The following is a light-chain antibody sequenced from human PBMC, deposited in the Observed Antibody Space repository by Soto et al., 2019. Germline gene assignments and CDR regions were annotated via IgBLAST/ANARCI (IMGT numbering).Light chain of an antibody. CDR2: EVS. Sequence: QSALTQPASVSGSPGQSITSSCTGTSSDVGGYNYVSWYQQHPGKAPKLMIYEVSNRPSGVSNRFSGSKSGNTASLTISGLQAEDEADYYCSSYTSSSHVVFGGGTKVTVL. J-gene: IGLJ2*01. V-gene: IGLV2-14*01. CDR1: SSDVGGYNY. CDR3: SSYTSSSHVV.